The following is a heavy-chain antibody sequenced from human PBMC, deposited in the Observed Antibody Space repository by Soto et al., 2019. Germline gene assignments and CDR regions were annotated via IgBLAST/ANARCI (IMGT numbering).Heavy chain of an antibody. CDR1: GGSISSYY. CDR2: IYYSGST. J-gene: IGHJ3*02. D-gene: IGHD3-10*01. Sequence: SETLSLTCTVSGGSISSYYWSWIRQPPGKGLEWIGDIYYSGSTNYNPSLKSRVTISVDTSKNQFSLKLSSVTAADTAVYFCARRYGLGAFVIWRQGTMVTFSS. V-gene: IGHV4-59*08. CDR3: ARRYGLGAFVI.